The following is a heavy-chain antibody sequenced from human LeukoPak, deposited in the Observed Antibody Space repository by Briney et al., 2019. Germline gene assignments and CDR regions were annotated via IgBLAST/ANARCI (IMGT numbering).Heavy chain of an antibody. V-gene: IGHV1-18*01. CDR3: ARVYSTNYYGSGDRPFLFDY. Sequence: ASVKVSCKASGYTFTSYGFSWVRQAPGQGLEWXXXXXXXXXXTNYAQKLQDRVTMTTDTSTSTAYMELTSLRSDDTAVYYCARVYSTNYYGSGDRPFLFDYWGQGTVVTVSS. D-gene: IGHD3-10*01. CDR2: XXXXXXXT. CDR1: GYTFTSYG. J-gene: IGHJ4*02.